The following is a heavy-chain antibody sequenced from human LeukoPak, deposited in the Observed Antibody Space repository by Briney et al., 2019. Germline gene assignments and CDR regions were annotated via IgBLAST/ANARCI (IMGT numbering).Heavy chain of an antibody. CDR1: GYSISSSNY. J-gene: IGHJ3*02. D-gene: IGHD4-17*01. Sequence: SGTLSLTCAVSGYSISSSNYWAWIRQPPGKGLEWIGHIYYSGGIYYNPSLKSRVTMSVDTSKNQFSLKLSSVTAVDTAVYYCARKATTGPTKAAFDIWGQGTMVTVSS. V-gene: IGHV4-28*05. CDR3: ARKATTGPTKAAFDI. CDR2: IYYSGGI.